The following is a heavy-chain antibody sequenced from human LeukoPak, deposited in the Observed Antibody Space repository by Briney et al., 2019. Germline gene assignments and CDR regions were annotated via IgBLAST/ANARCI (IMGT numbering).Heavy chain of an antibody. CDR1: GFTFSSYG. Sequence: GRSLRLSCAASGFTFSSYGMHWVRQAPGKGLEWVAVISYDGSNKCYADSVKGRFTISRDNSKNTLYLQMNSLRAEDTAVYYGAKDESGDYWGQGTLVTVSS. D-gene: IGHD6-25*01. CDR3: AKDESGDY. J-gene: IGHJ4*02. V-gene: IGHV3-30*18. CDR2: ISYDGSNK.